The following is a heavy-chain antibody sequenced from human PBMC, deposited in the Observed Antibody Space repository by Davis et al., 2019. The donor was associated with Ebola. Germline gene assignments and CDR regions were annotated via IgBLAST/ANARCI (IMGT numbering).Heavy chain of an antibody. J-gene: IGHJ6*02. CDR2: ISYDGSTE. D-gene: IGHD4-17*01. CDR3: ARGNYGDYIVLSYYNMDV. V-gene: IGHV3-30-3*01. Sequence: GGSLRLSCAASEFTFNKYAMHWVRQAPGKGLEWVAIISYDGSTEYYADSVKGRFTISRDNSKDTLYLQMNSLRADDTAVYYCARGNYGDYIVLSYYNMDVWGQGTTVTVSS. CDR1: EFTFNKYA.